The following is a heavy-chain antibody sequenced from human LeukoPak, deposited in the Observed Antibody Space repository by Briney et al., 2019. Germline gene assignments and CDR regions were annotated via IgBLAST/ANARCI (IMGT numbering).Heavy chain of an antibody. J-gene: IGHJ3*02. CDR2: VDPQQGET. D-gene: IGHD2-15*01. Sequence: GAAVKVSCKASTYNFGHYYMHWVKQAPGKGPEWMGRVDPQQGETIYADKFQGRVAIIADTSVDTAYMELSSLTSDDTAVYYCTTQFCSGGSCYQDAFHIWGQGTMVTVSS. CDR3: TTQFCSGGSCYQDAFHI. CDR1: TYNFGHYY. V-gene: IGHV1-69-2*01.